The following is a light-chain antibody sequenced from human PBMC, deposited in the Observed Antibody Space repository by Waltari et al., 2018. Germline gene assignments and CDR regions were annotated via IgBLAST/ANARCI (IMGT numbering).Light chain of an antibody. CDR2: EVI. CDR1: PSDLGTYEF. J-gene: IGLJ2*01. V-gene: IGLV2-14*01. Sequence: QSALTQPASVSGSPGQSITISCTGSPSDLGTYEFVPWYQPHPGKAPHLIIYEVIFRPSGVSNRFSGSKSGNTASLTVSGLQAEDEAVYYCSSYTLKNTVIFGGGTKLTVL. CDR3: SSYTLKNTVI.